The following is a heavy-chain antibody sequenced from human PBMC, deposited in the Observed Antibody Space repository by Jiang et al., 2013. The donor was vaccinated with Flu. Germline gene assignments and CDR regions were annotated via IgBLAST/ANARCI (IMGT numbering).Heavy chain of an antibody. CDR1: GFTFGSYG. Sequence: LVEVWGRAWSSLGRSLRLSCAASGFTFGSYGMHWVRQAPGKGLEWVAVIWYDGSDKRYADSVKGRFTISRDNSKNTLYLQMNSVRAEDTAVYYCVRGWDRFDYWGQGTLVTVSS. J-gene: IGHJ4*02. CDR2: IWYDGSDK. CDR3: VRGWDRFDY. D-gene: IGHD1-26*01. V-gene: IGHV3-33*01.